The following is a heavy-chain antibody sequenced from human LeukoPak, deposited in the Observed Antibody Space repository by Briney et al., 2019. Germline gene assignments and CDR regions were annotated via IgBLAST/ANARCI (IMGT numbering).Heavy chain of an antibody. CDR1: GYTFTSYY. CDR3: ARDDYGGNSIDY. CDR2: INPSGGST. V-gene: IGHV1-46*01. J-gene: IGHJ4*02. D-gene: IGHD4-23*01. Sequence: ASVKVSCKASGYTFTSYYVHWVRQAPGQGLEWMGIINPSGGSTSYAQKFQGRVTMTRDMSTSTVYMELSSLRSEDTAVYYCARDDYGGNSIDYWGQGTLVTVSS.